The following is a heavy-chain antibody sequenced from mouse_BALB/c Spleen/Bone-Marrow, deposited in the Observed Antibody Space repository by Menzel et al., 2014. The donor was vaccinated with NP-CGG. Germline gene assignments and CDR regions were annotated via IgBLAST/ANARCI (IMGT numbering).Heavy chain of an antibody. Sequence: EVMLVESGGGLVQPGGSRKLSCAASGFTFSSYGVSWVRQTPDKRLELVATINSNGGSTYYPDSVKGRFTISRDNAKNTLYLQMSSLKSEDTAMYYCARENYRSHYYFDYWGQGTTLTVSS. CDR1: GFTFSSYG. J-gene: IGHJ2*01. CDR2: INSNGGST. D-gene: IGHD2-14*01. V-gene: IGHV5-6-3*01. CDR3: ARENYRSHYYFDY.